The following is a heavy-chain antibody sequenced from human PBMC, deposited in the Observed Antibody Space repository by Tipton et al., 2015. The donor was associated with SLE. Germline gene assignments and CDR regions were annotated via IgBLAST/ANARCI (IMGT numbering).Heavy chain of an antibody. D-gene: IGHD2-15*01. J-gene: IGHJ4*02. V-gene: IGHV4-61*05. CDR1: GGSISTSSYY. Sequence: TLSLTCTVSGGSISTSSYYWGWIRQPPGKGLEWIGYISYSETTNYNPPLKSRVTISVDTSKNQFSLKLRSVTAADTAVYYCAGAWQGYCSGGTCYVLDYWGQGQLVTVSS. CDR3: AGAWQGYCSGGTCYVLDY. CDR2: ISYSETT.